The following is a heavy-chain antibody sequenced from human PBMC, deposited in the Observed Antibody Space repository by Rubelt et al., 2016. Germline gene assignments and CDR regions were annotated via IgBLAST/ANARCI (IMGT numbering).Heavy chain of an antibody. D-gene: IGHD2-2*01. Sequence: QVQLQQWGAGLLKPSETLSLTCAVYGGSFSGYYWSWIRQPPGKGLEWIGEINHCGSTNYNPSLKSRVTISVYTSKNQFSLKLSSVTAADTAVYYCARGQSRSFDYWGQGTLVTVSS. CDR2: INHCGST. CDR1: GGSFSGYY. J-gene: IGHJ4*02. CDR3: ARGQSRSFDY. V-gene: IGHV4-34*01.